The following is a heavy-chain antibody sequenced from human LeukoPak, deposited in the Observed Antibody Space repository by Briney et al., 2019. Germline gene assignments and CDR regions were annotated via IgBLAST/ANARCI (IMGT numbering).Heavy chain of an antibody. J-gene: IGHJ4*02. CDR1: GFTFSCCG. Sequence: PGGSLRLSCAASGFTFSCCGMHWVRQAPGKGLEWVALIWSDGGNQYYADSVKGRFTISRDNSKNTMYLRINSLRAEDTAVYYCARLRSGYYFDYWGQGTLVTVSS. CDR3: ARLRSGYYFDY. CDR2: IWSDGGNQ. D-gene: IGHD3-10*01. V-gene: IGHV3-33*01.